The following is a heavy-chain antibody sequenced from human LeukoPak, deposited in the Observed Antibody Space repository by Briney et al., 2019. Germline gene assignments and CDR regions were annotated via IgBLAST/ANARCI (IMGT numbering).Heavy chain of an antibody. CDR2: IYYSGST. D-gene: IGHD5-24*01. CDR3: ARNGRDGIDY. CDR1: GGSFSGYY. V-gene: IGHV4-59*01. Sequence: SETLSLTCAVYGGSFSGYYWSWIRQPPGKGLEWIGYIYYSGSTNYNPSLKSRVTISVDTSKNQFSLKLSSVTAADTAVYYCARNGRDGIDYWGQGTLVTVSS. J-gene: IGHJ4*02.